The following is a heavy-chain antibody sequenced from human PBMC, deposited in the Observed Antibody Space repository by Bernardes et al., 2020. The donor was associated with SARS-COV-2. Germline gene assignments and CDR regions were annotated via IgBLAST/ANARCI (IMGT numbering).Heavy chain of an antibody. D-gene: IGHD2-8*01. CDR1: GYTFTGYY. Sequence: ARVTVSCEGSGYTFTGYYMHWVRQAPGQGLEWMGWNNPNSGVTNYAQKFRGWVTMTRDTSISTAYMELSRLTSDDTAVYYCARGGCTNAVCPASHDSWGQGTLVTVSS. CDR2: NNPNSGVT. CDR3: ARGGCTNAVCPASHDS. V-gene: IGHV1-2*04. J-gene: IGHJ4*02.